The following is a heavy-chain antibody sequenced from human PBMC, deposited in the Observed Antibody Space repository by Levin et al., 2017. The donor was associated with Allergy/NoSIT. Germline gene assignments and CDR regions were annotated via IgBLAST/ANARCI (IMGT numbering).Heavy chain of an antibody. Sequence: PGESLKISCAASGFTFSSYGMHWVRQAPGKGLEWVAVISYDGSNKYYADSVKGRFTISRDNSKNTLYLQMNSLRAEDTAVYYCAKNLYSSLAHYFDYWGQGTLVTVSS. CDR2: ISYDGSNK. CDR3: AKNLYSSLAHYFDY. J-gene: IGHJ4*02. CDR1: GFTFSSYG. V-gene: IGHV3-30*18. D-gene: IGHD6-13*01.